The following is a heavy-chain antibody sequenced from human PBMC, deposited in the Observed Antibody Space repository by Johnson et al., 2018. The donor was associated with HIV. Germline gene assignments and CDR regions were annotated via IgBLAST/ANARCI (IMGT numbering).Heavy chain of an antibody. Sequence: MQLVESGGSVVRPGGSLRLSCAASGFTFDDYGMSWVRQAPGKGLEWVSGINWNGGSTGYADSVKGRFTISRDNAKNSLYLQMNSLRADDTALYYCARVRAAAVSDAVDIWGQGTMVTVSS. V-gene: IGHV3-20*04. CDR3: ARVRAAAVSDAVDI. D-gene: IGHD6-13*01. CDR2: INWNGGST. J-gene: IGHJ3*02. CDR1: GFTFDDYG.